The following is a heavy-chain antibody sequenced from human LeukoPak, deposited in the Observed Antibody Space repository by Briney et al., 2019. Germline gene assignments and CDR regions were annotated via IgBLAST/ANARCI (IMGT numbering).Heavy chain of an antibody. V-gene: IGHV3-66*01. Sequence: GSLRLSCEASGFTVSTSYMNWVRQAPGKGLEWVSVIYSGGTTYYADSVKGRFTISRDKPKNTVFLQMNSLRADDTAIYHCARDASGDYTFDSWGQGTLVTVSS. J-gene: IGHJ5*01. CDR1: GFTVSTSY. CDR2: IYSGGTT. CDR3: ARDASGDYTFDS. D-gene: IGHD4-17*01.